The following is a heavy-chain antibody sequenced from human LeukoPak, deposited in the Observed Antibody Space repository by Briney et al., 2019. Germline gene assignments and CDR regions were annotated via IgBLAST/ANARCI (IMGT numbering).Heavy chain of an antibody. D-gene: IGHD3-9*01. CDR3: ASPSILTGYYYFAQ. J-gene: IGHJ4*02. Sequence: SETLSLTCAVSCGSITSTLDYWGWIRQPPGKGLEWIGTIYYSGTTYYNPSLKRRVTISLDPFNHPSSLQLPSVTAANTAVYYCASPSILTGYYYFAQWGQGTLVTVSS. CDR2: IYYSGTT. V-gene: IGHV4-39*02. CDR1: CGSITSTLDY.